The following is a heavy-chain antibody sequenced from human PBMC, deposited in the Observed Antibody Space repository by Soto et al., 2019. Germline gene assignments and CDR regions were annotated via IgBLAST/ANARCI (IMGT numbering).Heavy chain of an antibody. J-gene: IGHJ3*02. D-gene: IGHD2-2*01. CDR2: IIPIFGTA. CDR1: GGTISSYA. CDR3: ARVSTGQSPIHAFDI. Sequence: QVQLVQSRAEVKKPGSSVKVSCKASGGTISSYAISWVRQAPGQGLEWMGGIIPIFGTANYAQKFQGRVTITADESTSTAYMELSSLRSEDTAVYYCARVSTGQSPIHAFDIWGQGTMVTVSS. V-gene: IGHV1-69*12.